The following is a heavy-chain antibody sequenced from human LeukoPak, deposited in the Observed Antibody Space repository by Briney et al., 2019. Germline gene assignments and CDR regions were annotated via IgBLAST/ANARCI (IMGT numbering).Heavy chain of an antibody. CDR1: GFTFSSYW. CDR2: INSDGSST. V-gene: IGHV3-74*01. D-gene: IGHD1-1*01. Sequence: PGGSLRLSCAASGFTFSSYWMHWVRQGPGKGLVWVSRINSDGSSTSYADSVKGRFTISRDNSKNTLYLQMNSLRAEDTAVYYCARKTDHQTGGDYWGQGTLVTVSS. CDR3: ARKTDHQTGGDY. J-gene: IGHJ4*02.